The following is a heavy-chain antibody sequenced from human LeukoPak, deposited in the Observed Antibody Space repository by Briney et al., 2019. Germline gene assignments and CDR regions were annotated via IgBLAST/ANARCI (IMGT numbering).Heavy chain of an antibody. CDR1: GYTFTSYD. Sequence: ASVKVSCKASGYTFTSYDINWVRQATGQGLEWMGWMNPNSGNTGYAQKFQGRVTITRNTSISTIYMELSSLRSEDTAVYYCARGPQYCANGVCYRIFDYWGQGTLVTVSS. J-gene: IGHJ4*02. CDR2: MNPNSGNT. D-gene: IGHD2-8*01. V-gene: IGHV1-8*03. CDR3: ARGPQYCANGVCYRIFDY.